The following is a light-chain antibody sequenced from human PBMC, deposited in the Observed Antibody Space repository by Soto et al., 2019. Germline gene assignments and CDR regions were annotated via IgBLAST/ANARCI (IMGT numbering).Light chain of an antibody. V-gene: IGKV3-11*01. CDR3: QQRSNWPWT. Sequence: EIVLTHSPVTLSLSPGERATLSCRASQSVSSYLAWYRQKPGQAPRLLIFDAFNRATGIPARFSGSGSGTDFTLTISSLEPEDFAVYYCQQRSNWPWTFGQGTKLEIK. J-gene: IGKJ2*01. CDR2: DAF. CDR1: QSVSSY.